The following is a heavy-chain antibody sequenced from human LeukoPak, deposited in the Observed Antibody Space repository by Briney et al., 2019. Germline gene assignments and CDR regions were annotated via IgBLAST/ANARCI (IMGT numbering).Heavy chain of an antibody. J-gene: IGHJ4*02. CDR2: INPNSGGT. CDR1: GYTFTGYY. CDR3: ARVTTPDTAMVT. D-gene: IGHD5-18*01. V-gene: IGHV1-2*02. Sequence: ASVKVSCKASGYTFTGYYIHWVRQAPGQGLEWMGWINPNSGGTSYAQKFQGRVTMTRDTSTSTVYMELSSLRSEDTAVYYCARVTTPDTAMVTWGQGTLVTVSS.